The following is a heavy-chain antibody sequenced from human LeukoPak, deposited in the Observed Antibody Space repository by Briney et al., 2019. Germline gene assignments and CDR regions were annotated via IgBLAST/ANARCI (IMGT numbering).Heavy chain of an antibody. CDR2: INTNTGNP. CDR1: GYTFTSYA. V-gene: IGHV7-4-1*02. J-gene: IGHJ3*02. CDR3: AREYCSSTSCYIRDAFDI. D-gene: IGHD2-2*02. Sequence: ASVKVSCKASGYTFTSYAMNWVRQAPGQGLEWMGWINTNTGNPTYAQGFTGRFVFSLDTSVSTAYLQISSLKAEDTAVYYCAREYCSSTSCYIRDAFDIWGQGTMATVSS.